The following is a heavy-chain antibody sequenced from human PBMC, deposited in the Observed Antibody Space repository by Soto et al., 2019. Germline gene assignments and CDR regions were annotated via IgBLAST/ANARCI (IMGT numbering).Heavy chain of an antibody. J-gene: IGHJ4*02. CDR2: IWYDGSNK. CDR1: GFTFSSYG. V-gene: IGHV3-33*01. CDR3: ARDRRSTFDY. Sequence: QVQLVESGGGVVQPGRSLRLSCAASGFTFSSYGMHWVRQAPGKGLEWVAVIWYDGSNKYYADSVKGRFTISRDNSKNTLYMQMNSLRAEDKAVYYCARDRRSTFDYWGQGTLVTVSS.